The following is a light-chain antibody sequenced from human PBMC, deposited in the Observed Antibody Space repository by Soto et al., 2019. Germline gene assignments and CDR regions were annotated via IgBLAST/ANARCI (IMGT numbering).Light chain of an antibody. CDR1: QSVSGW. CDR3: QPYNRYSR. J-gene: IGKJ1*01. Sequence: MARCPWRLSAYVGNTVTVTCRASQSVSGWLAWYQQKPGKAPKLLIYDASSLESGVPSRFSGSGSGTEFTLTISSLQPDDFATYYCQPYNRYSRFAEGTKVDIK. CDR2: DAS. V-gene: IGKV1-5*01.